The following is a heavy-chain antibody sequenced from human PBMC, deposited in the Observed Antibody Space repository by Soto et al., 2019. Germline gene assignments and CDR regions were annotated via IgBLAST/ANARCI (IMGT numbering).Heavy chain of an antibody. CDR3: ARGRYGDY. Sequence: QIHLVQSGAEVKKPGASVKVSCKGSGYGFTTYGITWVRQAPGQGLEWMAWISAHNGNTNYAPKLQGRVTVTRDTSTSTAYLELRRLRSADTAVYYCARGRYGDYWGQGALVTVSS. CDR1: GYGFTTYG. V-gene: IGHV1-18*01. D-gene: IGHD1-1*01. CDR2: ISAHNGNT. J-gene: IGHJ4*02.